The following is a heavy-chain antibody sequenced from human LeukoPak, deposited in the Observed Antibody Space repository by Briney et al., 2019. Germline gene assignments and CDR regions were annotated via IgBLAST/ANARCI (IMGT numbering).Heavy chain of an antibody. CDR1: GFTFSSYW. V-gene: IGHV3-7*01. D-gene: IGHD6-13*01. Sequence: GSLRLSCAASGFTFSSYWMSWVRQAPGKGLEWVANIKQDGSEKYYVDSVKGRFTISRDNAKNSLYLQMNSLRAEDTAVYYCARDRVAAAFSYFWFDPWGQGTLVTVSS. J-gene: IGHJ5*02. CDR2: IKQDGSEK. CDR3: ARDRVAAAFSYFWFDP.